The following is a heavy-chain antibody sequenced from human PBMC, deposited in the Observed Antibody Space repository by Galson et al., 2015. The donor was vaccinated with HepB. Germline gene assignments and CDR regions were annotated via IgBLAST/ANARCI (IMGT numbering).Heavy chain of an antibody. CDR2: ISSNSTYI. D-gene: IGHD3/OR15-3a*01. CDR1: GFTFSDYS. V-gene: IGHV3-21*01. CDR3: ARGPDWEFDD. J-gene: IGHJ4*02. Sequence: SLRLSCAASGFTFSDYSMNWVRQAPGQGLEWVSSISSNSTYIYYADSVEGRFTISRDNAKNSLFLQMSSLRAEDTAVYYCARGPDWEFDDWGQGTLVTVSS.